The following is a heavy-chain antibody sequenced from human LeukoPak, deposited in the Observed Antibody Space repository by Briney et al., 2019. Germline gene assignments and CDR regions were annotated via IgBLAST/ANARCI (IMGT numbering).Heavy chain of an antibody. CDR3: ARDVAGTKNAFDI. CDR2: ISAYNGNT. Sequence: ASVTVSCKASGYTFTSYGISWLRQAPGQGLEWMGWISAYNGNTNYAQKLQGRVTMTTGTSTSTAYMELRSLRSDDTAVYYCARDVAGTKNAFDIWGQGTMVTVSS. V-gene: IGHV1-18*01. D-gene: IGHD6-19*01. CDR1: GYTFTSYG. J-gene: IGHJ3*02.